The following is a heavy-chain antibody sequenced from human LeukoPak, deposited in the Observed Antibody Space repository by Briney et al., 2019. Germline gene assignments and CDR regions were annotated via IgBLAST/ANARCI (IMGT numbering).Heavy chain of an antibody. CDR1: GFTFSSYA. J-gene: IGHJ4*02. D-gene: IGHD3-3*01. V-gene: IGHV3-48*01. CDR2: ISTSSRTI. Sequence: PGGSLRLSCAASGFTFSSYAMSWVRQAPGMGLAWVSYISTSSRTIYYADSVKGRFTISRDNAKNSLYLQMNSLRAEDTAVYYCARDGYDFWSDYPTTLDYWGQGTLVTVSS. CDR3: ARDGYDFWSDYPTTLDY.